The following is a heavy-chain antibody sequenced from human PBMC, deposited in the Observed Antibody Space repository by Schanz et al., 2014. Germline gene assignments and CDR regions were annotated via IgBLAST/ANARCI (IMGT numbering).Heavy chain of an antibody. J-gene: IGHJ4*02. V-gene: IGHV4-31*03. D-gene: IGHD6-6*01. CDR3: ARDRLAAQGIDS. Sequence: QVQLQESGPGVVKPSQTLSLTCTVSGGSINSDAFYWTWIRQHPGKGLEWVGYISYSGSTSFNPSLKSRLTMAVDTSKNPFPLNLSSVTAADTAVYYCARDRLAAQGIDSWGQGTLVTVS. CDR1: GGSINSDAFY. CDR2: ISYSGST.